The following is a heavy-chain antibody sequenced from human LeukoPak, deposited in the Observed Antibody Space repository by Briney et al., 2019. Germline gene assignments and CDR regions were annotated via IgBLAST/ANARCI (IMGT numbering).Heavy chain of an antibody. Sequence: WVRQAPGKGLEWIGSIYYSGSTYYNPSLKSRVTISVDTSKNQFSLKLSSVTAADTAVYYCASQYVWGSYRYYWGQGTLVTVSS. D-gene: IGHD3-16*02. V-gene: IGHV4-39*01. CDR2: IYYSGST. CDR3: ASQYVWGSYRYY. J-gene: IGHJ4*02.